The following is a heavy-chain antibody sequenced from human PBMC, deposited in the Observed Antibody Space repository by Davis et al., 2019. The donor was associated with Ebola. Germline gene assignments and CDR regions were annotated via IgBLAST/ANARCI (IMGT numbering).Heavy chain of an antibody. CDR2: IYDRGST. J-gene: IGHJ3*02. D-gene: IGHD3-22*01. V-gene: IGHV4-39*07. CDR1: GDAIRGSTFY. Sequence: PSETLSLTCTVSGDAIRGSTFYWGWVRQPPGKELEWIGSIYDRGSTYYNPSLKSRVTMSVDTSKKQLSLKLTSVTAADTAVYYCARDRNYYYEGAFDIWGQGTKVTVSS. CDR3: ARDRNYYYEGAFDI.